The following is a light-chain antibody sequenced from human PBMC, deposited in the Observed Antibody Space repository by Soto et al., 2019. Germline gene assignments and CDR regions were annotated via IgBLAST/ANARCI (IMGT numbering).Light chain of an antibody. CDR3: SSYTSSSTLVV. J-gene: IGLJ2*01. CDR2: DVS. V-gene: IGLV2-14*01. CDR1: SSDVGGYNY. Sequence: QSALTQPASVSGSPGQSITISCTGTSSDVGGYNYVSWYQQHPGKAPKLMIYDVSNRPSGVSNRFSGSKSVNTASLTISGXXXXXXXXXYXSSYTSSSTLVVFGGGTKLTVL.